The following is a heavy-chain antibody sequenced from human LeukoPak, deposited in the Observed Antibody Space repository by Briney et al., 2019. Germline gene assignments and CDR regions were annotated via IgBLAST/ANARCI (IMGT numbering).Heavy chain of an antibody. D-gene: IGHD2-15*01. CDR1: GGSISDRGGFY. Sequence: SQTLSLSCTVSGGSISDRGGFYWSWIRQHPGDGLGWIGFISYRGSTYYNPSLKSRVSMSVDTSRSQFSLRLTSVTDEDTAVYYCARISQSSGGFYYWGQGTLVTVSS. V-gene: IGHV4-31*02. J-gene: IGHJ4*02. CDR3: ARISQSSGGFYY. CDR2: ISYRGST.